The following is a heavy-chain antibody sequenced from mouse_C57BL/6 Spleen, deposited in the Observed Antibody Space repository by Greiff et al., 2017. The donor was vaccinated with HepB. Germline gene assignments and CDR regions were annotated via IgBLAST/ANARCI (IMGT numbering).Heavy chain of an antibody. CDR1: GFTLSSYA. J-gene: IGHJ2*01. CDR3: TRVVTSQLYFDY. D-gene: IGHD2-1*01. Sequence: EVKLQESGEGLVKPGGSLKLSCAASGFTLSSYAMSWVRQTPEKRLAWVAYISSGGDYIYYADTVKGRFTISRDNARNTLYLQMSSLKSEDTAMYYCTRVVTSQLYFDYWGQGTTLTVSS. V-gene: IGHV5-9-1*02. CDR2: ISSGGDYI.